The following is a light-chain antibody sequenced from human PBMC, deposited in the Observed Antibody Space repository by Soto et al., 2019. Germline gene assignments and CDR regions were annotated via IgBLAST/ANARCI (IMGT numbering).Light chain of an antibody. Sequence: DLVMTQSPLSLPVTPGEPASISCRSSQSLLHSNGYNYLDWYLQKPGQSPQLLIYLGSSRASGVPDRFSGSGSGTDFTLKISRVEAVDVGVYYCMEALQSPLTFGGGTKVEIK. CDR1: QSLLHSNGYNY. J-gene: IGKJ4*01. CDR3: MEALQSPLT. V-gene: IGKV2-28*01. CDR2: LGS.